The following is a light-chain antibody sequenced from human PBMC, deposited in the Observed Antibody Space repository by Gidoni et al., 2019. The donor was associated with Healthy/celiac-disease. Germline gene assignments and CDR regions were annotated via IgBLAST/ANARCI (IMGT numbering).Light chain of an antibody. CDR2: AAS. J-gene: IGKJ1*01. Sequence: DIHMTQSPSSLSASVGDRVTITCRASQCIRSYLNWYQQKPGKAPKLLIYAASSLQSGVPSSFSGSGSDTDFTLTISSLQPEDCAAYYCPQRYITPGTFGQGTKVEIK. CDR1: QCIRSY. V-gene: IGKV1-39*01. CDR3: PQRYITPGT.